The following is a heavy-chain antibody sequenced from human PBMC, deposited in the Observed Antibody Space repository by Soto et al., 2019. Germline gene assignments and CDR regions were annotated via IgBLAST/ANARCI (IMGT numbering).Heavy chain of an antibody. D-gene: IGHD1-26*01. V-gene: IGHV3-23*01. CDR2: MSGSGGST. CDR1: GFTFSSYA. Sequence: GGSLRLSCAASGFTFSSYAMRWVRQAPGKGLEWVSAMSGSGGSTYYTASVKSRVTISTDNSKNTLYLQMNSLIAEDTAVYYCAKDGILLQSPFEAMDDWGQGTTVTVSS. J-gene: IGHJ6*02. CDR3: AKDGILLQSPFEAMDD.